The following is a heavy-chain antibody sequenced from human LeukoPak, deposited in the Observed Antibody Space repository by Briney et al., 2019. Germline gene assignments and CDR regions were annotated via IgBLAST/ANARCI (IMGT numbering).Heavy chain of an antibody. CDR1: GFTFSSYE. D-gene: IGHD5-12*01. CDR2: ISSSGSTI. Sequence: GRSLRLSCAASGFTFSSYEMNWVRQAPGKGLEWVSYISSSGSTIYYADSVKGRLTISRDNAKNSLYLQVNSLRAEDTAVYYCARFKLSSGYDPFDYWGQGTLVTVSS. J-gene: IGHJ4*02. V-gene: IGHV3-48*03. CDR3: ARFKLSSGYDPFDY.